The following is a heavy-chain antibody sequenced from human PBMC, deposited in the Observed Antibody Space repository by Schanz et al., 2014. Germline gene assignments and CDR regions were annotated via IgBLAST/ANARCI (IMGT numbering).Heavy chain of an antibody. D-gene: IGHD1-1*01. J-gene: IGHJ4*02. CDR2: IWSDGTNE. CDR1: GFIFRSFG. CDR3: AKIERNED. V-gene: IGHV3-33*06. Sequence: VQLVESGGGVVQPGKSLRLSCATSGFIFRSFGIHWVRQAPGKGLEWVAVIWSDGTNEYYADSVKGRFTISRDNSKNTLYLQMNSLRAEDTAVYFCAKIERNEDWGQGTLVTVSS.